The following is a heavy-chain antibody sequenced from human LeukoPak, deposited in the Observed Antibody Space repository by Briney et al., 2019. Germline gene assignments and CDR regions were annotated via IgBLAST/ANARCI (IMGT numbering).Heavy chain of an antibody. J-gene: IGHJ2*01. V-gene: IGHV3-23*01. CDR2: INDGGGST. CDR3: AKLRGYPWYFDV. CDR1: GFTFSEYA. D-gene: IGHD2-15*01. Sequence: GGFLRLSCAASGFTFSEYAMSWVRQAPGKGLEWVSSINDGGGSTYYADSVKGRFTISRDNSKNTLYLLMNSLSAEDTAIYYCAKLRGYPWYFDVWGRGTLATISS.